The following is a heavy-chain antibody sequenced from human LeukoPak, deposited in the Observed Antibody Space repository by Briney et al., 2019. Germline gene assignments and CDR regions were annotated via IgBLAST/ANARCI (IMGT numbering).Heavy chain of an antibody. CDR3: ARGRYSGSHQHFDY. CDR1: GGTFSSYA. V-gene: IGHV1-69*04. Sequence: SVKVSCKASGGTFSSYAISWVRQAPGQGLEWMGRIIPILGIANYAQKFQGRVTITADKSTSTAYMELSSLRSEDTAAYYCARGRYSGSHQHFDYWGQGTLVTVSS. D-gene: IGHD1-26*01. CDR2: IIPILGIA. J-gene: IGHJ4*02.